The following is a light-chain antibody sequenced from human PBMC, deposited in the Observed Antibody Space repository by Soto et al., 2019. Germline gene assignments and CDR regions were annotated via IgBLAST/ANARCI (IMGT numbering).Light chain of an antibody. J-gene: IGLJ2*01. Sequence: QSALTQPASVSGSPGQSITISGTGTSNDIGGYNYVSWYQQVPGKDPKLMIYDVSNRPSGVSSRFFGSKSGNSASLTISGLQAEDEAAYYCSSYSRSTTRVFGGGTQLTVL. V-gene: IGLV2-14*01. CDR1: SNDIGGYNY. CDR3: SSYSRSTTRV. CDR2: DVS.